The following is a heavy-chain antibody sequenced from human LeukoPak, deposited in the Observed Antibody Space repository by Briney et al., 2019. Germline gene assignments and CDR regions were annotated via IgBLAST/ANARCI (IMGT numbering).Heavy chain of an antibody. D-gene: IGHD1-26*01. CDR2: ISYDGSNK. Sequence: GGSLRLSCAASGFTFSSYGMHWVRQAPGKGLEWVAVISYDGSNKYYADSVKGRFTISRDNSKNTLYLQMNSLRAEDTAVYYCAKEAPLWRELLDWGQGTLVTVSS. CDR1: GFTFSSYG. V-gene: IGHV3-30*18. J-gene: IGHJ4*02. CDR3: AKEAPLWRELLD.